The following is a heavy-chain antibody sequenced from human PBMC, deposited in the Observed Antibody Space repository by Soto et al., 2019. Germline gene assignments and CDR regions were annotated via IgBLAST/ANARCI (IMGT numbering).Heavy chain of an antibody. CDR3: ARVPLYSSSGGGRNWFAS. CDR2: INHSGST. Sequence: SETLSLTCAVYGGSFSGYYWSWIRQPPGKGLEWIGEINHSGSTNYNPSLKSRVTISVDTSKNQFSLKLSSVTAADTAVYYCARVPLYSSSGGGRNWFASWGQGTLVTVSS. V-gene: IGHV4-34*01. D-gene: IGHD6-6*01. CDR1: GGSFSGYY. J-gene: IGHJ5*01.